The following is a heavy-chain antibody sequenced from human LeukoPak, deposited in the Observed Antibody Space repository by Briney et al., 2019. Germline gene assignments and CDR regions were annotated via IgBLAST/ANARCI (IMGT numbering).Heavy chain of an antibody. Sequence: ASVKVSCKASGYTFTSYYMHWVRQAPGQGLEWMGIINPSGGSTSYAQKLQGRVTMTTDTSTSTAYMELRSLRSDDTAVYYCARDSTVYDILTGYYLIFDYWGQGTLVTVSS. J-gene: IGHJ4*02. D-gene: IGHD3-9*01. CDR1: GYTFTSYY. V-gene: IGHV1-46*01. CDR3: ARDSTVYDILTGYYLIFDY. CDR2: INPSGGST.